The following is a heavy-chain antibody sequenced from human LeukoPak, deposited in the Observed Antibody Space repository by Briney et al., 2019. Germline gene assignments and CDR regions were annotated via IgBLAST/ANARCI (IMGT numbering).Heavy chain of an antibody. D-gene: IGHD3-22*01. Sequence: PRGSLRLSCAASGFTFSSYAMSWVRQAPGKGLEWVSAISGSGGSTYYADSVKGRFTISRDNSKNTLYLQMNSLRAEDTAVYYCAKDLSPYYYDSSGYLPDPWGQGTLVTVSS. CDR1: GFTFSSYA. CDR2: ISGSGGST. V-gene: IGHV3-23*01. J-gene: IGHJ5*02. CDR3: AKDLSPYYYDSSGYLPDP.